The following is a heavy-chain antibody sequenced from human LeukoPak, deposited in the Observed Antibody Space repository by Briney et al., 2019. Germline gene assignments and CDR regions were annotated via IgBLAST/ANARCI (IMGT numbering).Heavy chain of an antibody. CDR3: ASWAGEAKNGLWSGPFDY. J-gene: IGHJ4*02. CDR1: GYTFTRHY. D-gene: IGHD3-3*01. Sequence: ASVKVSCKASGYTFTRHYMHWVRQAPGQGLQWMGIINPSGGSTNYAQKFQGRVTKTSDTSTSTVYMELSSLRSEDTAVYYCASWAGEAKNGLWSGPFDYWGQGTLATVSS. CDR2: INPSGGST. V-gene: IGHV1-46*01.